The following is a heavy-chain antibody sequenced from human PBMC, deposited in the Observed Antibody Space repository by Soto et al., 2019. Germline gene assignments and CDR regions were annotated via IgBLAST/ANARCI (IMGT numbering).Heavy chain of an antibody. D-gene: IGHD3-22*01. CDR3: AKVPHLYDSSGYYRD. J-gene: IGHJ4*02. Sequence: GGSLRLSCAASGFTFSSYAMSWVRQAPGKGLEWVSAISGSGGSTYYADSVKGRFTISRDNSKNTLYLQMNSLRAEDTAVYYCAKVPHLYDSSGYYRDWGQGTLVTVSS. V-gene: IGHV3-23*01. CDR1: GFTFSSYA. CDR2: ISGSGGST.